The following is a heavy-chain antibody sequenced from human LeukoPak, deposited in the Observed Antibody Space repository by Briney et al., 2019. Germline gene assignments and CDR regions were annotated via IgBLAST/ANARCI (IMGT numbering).Heavy chain of an antibody. D-gene: IGHD3-10*01. CDR3: AKDWGNKFASGSSYLDS. V-gene: IGHV3-20*04. CDR2: INWNGGST. Sequence: GGSLRLSCAASGFTFDDYGMSWVRQAPGKGLEWVSGINWNGGSTGYADSVKGRFTISRDNSKNTLYLQMNGLRPEDTAVYFCAKDWGNKFASGSSYLDSWGQGTLVTVSS. J-gene: IGHJ4*02. CDR1: GFTFDDYG.